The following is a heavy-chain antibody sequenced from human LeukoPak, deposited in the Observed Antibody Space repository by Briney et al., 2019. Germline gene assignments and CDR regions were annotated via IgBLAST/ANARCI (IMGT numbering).Heavy chain of an antibody. CDR2: IIGSGITT. D-gene: IGHD3-3*01. J-gene: IGHJ4*02. Sequence: GGSLRLSCAASGFTFSGYTMNWVRQAPGKGPEWVSSIIGSGITTNYADSVKGRFTISREYSNNTLYLQMSSLRAEDTAIYYCAKETALVGGHAAIFDHWSQGTLVTVSS. CDR1: GFTFSGYT. V-gene: IGHV3-23*01. CDR3: AKETALVGGHAAIFDH.